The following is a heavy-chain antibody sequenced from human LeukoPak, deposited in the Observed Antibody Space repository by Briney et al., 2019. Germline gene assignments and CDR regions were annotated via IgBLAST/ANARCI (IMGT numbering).Heavy chain of an antibody. Sequence: GGSLRLSCAASGFTFSSDSMHWVRQGPGKGLEWVSSISSSSSYTYYADSVKGRFTISRDNTKNSLYLQMSSLRAEDTAVYYCARGRPHGNDYWGQGTLVTVSS. CDR1: GFTFSSDS. J-gene: IGHJ4*02. D-gene: IGHD4-23*01. CDR2: ISSSSSYT. CDR3: ARGRPHGNDY. V-gene: IGHV3-21*01.